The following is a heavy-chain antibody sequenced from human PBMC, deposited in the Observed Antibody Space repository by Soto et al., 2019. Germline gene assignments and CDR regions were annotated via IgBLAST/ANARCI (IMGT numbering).Heavy chain of an antibody. J-gene: IGHJ4*02. CDR2: IYYSGST. CDR3: ARGDTATVTPFDY. CDR1: GGSISSGDYY. Sequence: SETLSLTCTVSGGSISSGDYYWSWIRQPPGKGLEWIGYIYYSGSTYYNPSLKSRVTISVDTSKNQFSLRLSSVTAADTAVYYCARGDTATVTPFDYWGQGTLVTVSS. D-gene: IGHD5-18*01. V-gene: IGHV4-30-4*01.